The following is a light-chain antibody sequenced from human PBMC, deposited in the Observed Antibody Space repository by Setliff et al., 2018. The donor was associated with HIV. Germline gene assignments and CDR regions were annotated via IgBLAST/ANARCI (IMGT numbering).Light chain of an antibody. V-gene: IGLV2-14*03. CDR2: DVS. J-gene: IGLJ1*01. CDR1: SSDVGHYNY. CDR3: SSYTTSSTDV. Sequence: QSALIQPASVSGSPGQSITISCTGTSSDVGHYNYVSWYQQHPGKAPKFMIYDVSNRPSGISNRFSGSKSGNTASLTISGLQAEDEADYYCSSYTTSSTDVFGTGTKVTVL.